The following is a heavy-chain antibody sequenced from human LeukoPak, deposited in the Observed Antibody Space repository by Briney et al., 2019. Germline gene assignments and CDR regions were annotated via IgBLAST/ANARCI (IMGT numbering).Heavy chain of an antibody. Sequence: SVKVSCKASGATFSSYAISWVRQAPGQGLEWMGGIIPIFGTANYAQKFQGRVTITADESTSTAYMELSSLRSEDTAVYYCVRSLWMSSTGWVFDFWGQGTLVTVSS. V-gene: IGHV1-69*13. D-gene: IGHD2-8*02. CDR1: GATFSSYA. CDR2: IIPIFGTA. J-gene: IGHJ4*02. CDR3: VRSLWMSSTGWVFDF.